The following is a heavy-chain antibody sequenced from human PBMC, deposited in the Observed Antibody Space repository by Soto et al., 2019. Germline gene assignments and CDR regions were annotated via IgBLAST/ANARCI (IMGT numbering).Heavy chain of an antibody. CDR1: GGSISSSSYY. CDR3: ATIVGATTVYY. CDR2: IYYSGST. D-gene: IGHD1-26*01. V-gene: IGHV4-39*01. J-gene: IGHJ4*02. Sequence: QLQLQESGPGLVKPSETLSLTCTVSGGSISSSSYYWGWIRQPPGKGLEWIGSIYYSGSTYYNPSLRSRVTISVDTSKNQYSLKLGSVTAADTAVYYCATIVGATTVYYWGQGTLVTVSS.